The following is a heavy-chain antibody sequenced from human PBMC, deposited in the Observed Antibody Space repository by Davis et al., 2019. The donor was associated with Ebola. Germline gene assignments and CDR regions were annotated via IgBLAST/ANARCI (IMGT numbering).Heavy chain of an antibody. CDR1: GYNFNSYG. CDR2: INADKGNT. D-gene: IGHD2-15*01. CDR3: ARVGLVEGDSDS. V-gene: IGHV1-18*01. Sequence: AASVKVSCKAFGYNFNSYGINWVRQAPGQGLEWMGWINADKGNTNYAQKLQGRVTMTTDTSTSTAYMELRSLVSDDTALYYCARVGLVEGDSDSWGQGTLVTVSS. J-gene: IGHJ4*02.